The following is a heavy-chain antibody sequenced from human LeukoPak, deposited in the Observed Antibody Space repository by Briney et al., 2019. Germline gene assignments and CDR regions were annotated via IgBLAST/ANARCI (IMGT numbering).Heavy chain of an antibody. CDR1: GYTLTAHY. V-gene: IGHV1-2*06. Sequence: ASVKVSCKASGYTLTAHYMHWVRQAPGQGLEWMGRINPNSGDTNYAQKFQGRVTMTRDTSISTAYMDLSRLTSDDTAVYYFARPYGSGSFDNWFDPWGQGTLVIVSS. J-gene: IGHJ5*02. CDR2: INPNSGDT. CDR3: ARPYGSGSFDNWFDP. D-gene: IGHD3-10*01.